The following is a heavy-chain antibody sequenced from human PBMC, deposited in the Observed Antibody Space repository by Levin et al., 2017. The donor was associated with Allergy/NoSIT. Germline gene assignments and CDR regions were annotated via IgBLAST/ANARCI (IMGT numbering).Heavy chain of an antibody. D-gene: IGHD2-8*01. J-gene: IGHJ4*02. CDR3: ARAGHCTINECYEPDH. CDR2: ISGSSTYI. CDR1: RFTFSIYN. Sequence: NAGGSLRLSCAASRFTFSIYNMKWVRQAPGKGLEWVSLISGSSTYIYYADSVKGRFTISRDNANNSLYLQMNNLRAEDTAVYYCARAGHCTINECYEPDHWGQGTLVTVSS. V-gene: IGHV3-21*01.